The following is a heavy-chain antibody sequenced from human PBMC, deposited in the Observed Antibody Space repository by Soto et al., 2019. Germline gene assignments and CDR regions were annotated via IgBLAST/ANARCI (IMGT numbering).Heavy chain of an antibody. CDR1: GFTFSTYT. J-gene: IGHJ4*02. Sequence: PGGSLRLSCASSGFTFSTYTMNWVRQAPGKGLEWVPPINGRGNYIYYAESVKGRFTISRDNAKNSLYLQMDRLRAEDTALYYCVREDGKVGTNSAFDYWGLGALVTVSS. D-gene: IGHD1-26*01. CDR2: INGRGNYI. CDR3: VREDGKVGTNSAFDY. V-gene: IGHV3-21*01.